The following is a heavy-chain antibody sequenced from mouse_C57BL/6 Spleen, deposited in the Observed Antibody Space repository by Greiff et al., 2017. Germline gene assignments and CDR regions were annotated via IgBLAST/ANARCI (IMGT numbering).Heavy chain of an antibody. J-gene: IGHJ2*01. V-gene: IGHV1-53*01. CDR3: ARLGFITTVVHFDY. D-gene: IGHD1-1*01. CDR2: INPSNGGT. CDR1: GYTFTSYW. Sequence: QVQLKQPGTELVKPGASVKLSCKASGYTFTSYWMHWVKQRPGQGLEWIGNINPSNGGTNYNEKFKSKATLTVDKSSSTAYMQLSSLTSEDSAVYYCARLGFITTVVHFDYWGQGTTLTVSS.